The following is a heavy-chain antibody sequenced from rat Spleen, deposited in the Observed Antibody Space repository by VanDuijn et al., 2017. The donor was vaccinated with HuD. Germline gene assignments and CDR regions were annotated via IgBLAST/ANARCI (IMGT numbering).Heavy chain of an antibody. CDR2: ISPSGGST. J-gene: IGHJ1*01. Sequence: EVQLVESGGGLVQPGRSLKLSCAASGFTFSNYGMHWIRQAPTKGLEWVASISPSGGSTYYRDSVKGRFTISRDNAKSTLYLQMDSLRSEDTATYYCATEGYGLFPTWYFDFWGPGTMVTVSS. V-gene: IGHV5-19*01. CDR1: GFTFSNYG. CDR3: ATEGYGLFPTWYFDF. D-gene: IGHD1-6*01.